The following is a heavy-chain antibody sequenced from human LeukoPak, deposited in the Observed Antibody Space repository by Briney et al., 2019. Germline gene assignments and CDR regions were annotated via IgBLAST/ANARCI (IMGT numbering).Heavy chain of an antibody. CDR2: ISAYNGNT. D-gene: IGHD3-3*01. V-gene: IGHV1-18*01. J-gene: IGHJ3*02. CDR1: GYTFTSYG. CDR3: ARDFEVGEGFASRAVTFDI. Sequence: ASVKVSCKASGYTFTSYGISWVRQAPGQGLEWMGWISAYNGNTNYAQKLQGRVTMTTDTSTSTAYMELRSLRSDDTAVYYCARDFEVGEGFASRAVTFDIWGQGTLVTVSS.